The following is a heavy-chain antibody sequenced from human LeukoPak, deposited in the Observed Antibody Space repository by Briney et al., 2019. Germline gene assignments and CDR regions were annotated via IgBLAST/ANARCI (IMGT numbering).Heavy chain of an antibody. J-gene: IGHJ5*02. CDR3: ASEPRLEAATTAWFDP. V-gene: IGHV1-69*06. Sequence: VASVKVSCKASGGTFSSYAISWVRQAPGQGLEWMGGIIPIFGTANYAQKFQGRVTITADKSTSTAYMELSSLRSEDTAVYYCASEPRLEAATTAWFDPWGQGTLVTVSS. D-gene: IGHD2-15*01. CDR2: IIPIFGTA. CDR1: GGTFSSYA.